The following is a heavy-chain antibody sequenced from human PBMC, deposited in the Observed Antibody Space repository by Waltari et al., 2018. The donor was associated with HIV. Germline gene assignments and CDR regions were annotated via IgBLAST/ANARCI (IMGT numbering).Heavy chain of an antibody. Sequence: EVQLVESGGGLVQPGRSLRLSCAASGFTFDDYAMHWVRQAPGKGLEWVSGISGNSGSIGYADSVKGRFTISRDNAKNSLYLQMNSLRAEDTALYYCAKGQTLYWYFDLWGRGTLVTVSS. CDR2: ISGNSGSI. CDR1: GFTFDDYA. V-gene: IGHV3-9*01. CDR3: AKGQTLYWYFDL. J-gene: IGHJ2*01.